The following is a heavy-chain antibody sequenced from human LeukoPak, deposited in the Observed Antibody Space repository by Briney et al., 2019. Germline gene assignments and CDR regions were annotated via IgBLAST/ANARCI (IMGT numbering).Heavy chain of an antibody. V-gene: IGHV3-72*01. J-gene: IGHJ3*02. Sequence: GGSLRLSCAASGFTFSDYYMSWIRQAPGKGLEWVGRSRNKANSYTTEYAASVKGRLTISRDDSKNSLYLQMNSLKTEDTAVYYCARGFRAFDIWGQGTMVTVSS. CDR1: GFTFSDYY. CDR2: SRNKANSYTT. D-gene: IGHD2-21*01. CDR3: ARGFRAFDI.